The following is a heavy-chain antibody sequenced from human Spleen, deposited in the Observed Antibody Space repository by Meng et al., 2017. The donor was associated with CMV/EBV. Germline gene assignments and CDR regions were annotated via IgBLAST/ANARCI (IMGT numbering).Heavy chain of an antibody. CDR2: MNQDGSQK. D-gene: IGHD3-22*01. V-gene: IGHV3-7*01. CDR3: ARDPNYYDSRAGFDY. J-gene: IGHJ4*02. CDR1: GFTFSSHW. Sequence: GGSLRLSCAASGFTFSSHWMTWVRQAPGKGLEWVANMNQDGSQKNYVDSVKGRFTISRDNAKNSLFLQMNSLRAEDTAAYYCARDPNYYDSRAGFDYWGQGTLVTVSS.